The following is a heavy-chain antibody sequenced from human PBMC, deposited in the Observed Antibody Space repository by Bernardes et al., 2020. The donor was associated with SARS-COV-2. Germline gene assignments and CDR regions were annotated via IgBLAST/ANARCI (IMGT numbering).Heavy chain of an antibody. V-gene: IGHV4-4*02. CDR3: ARSGDDYIWGSYRPFDAFDI. J-gene: IGHJ3*02. CDR2: IYHSGST. Sequence: SETLSLTCAVSGGSISSSNWWSWVRQPPGKGLEWIGEIYHSGSTNYNPSLKSRVTISVDKSKNQFSLKLSSVTAADTAVYYCARSGDDYIWGSYRPFDAFDIWGQGTMVTVSS. CDR1: GGSISSSNW. D-gene: IGHD3-16*02.